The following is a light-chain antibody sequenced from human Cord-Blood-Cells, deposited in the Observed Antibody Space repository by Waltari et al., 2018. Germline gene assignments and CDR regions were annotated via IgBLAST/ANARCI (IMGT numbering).Light chain of an antibody. V-gene: IGLV2-23*01. J-gene: IGLJ2*01. CDR3: CSYAGSSTVV. CDR2: EGS. Sequence: QSALTQPASVSGPPGQSITISCTGTSSDGGSYNLLSCYHQHPGKAPTLMIYEGSKRPSGVSKRSSCTKSRNTAFMTIAGHQAEDAAYYYCCSYAGSSTVVFGGGTKLTVL. CDR1: SSDGGSYNL.